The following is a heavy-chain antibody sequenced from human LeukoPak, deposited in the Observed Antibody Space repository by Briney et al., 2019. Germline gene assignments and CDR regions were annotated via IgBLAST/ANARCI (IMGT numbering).Heavy chain of an antibody. CDR1: GYTFTGYY. Sequence: ASVKVSCKASGYTFTGYYMHWVRQAPGQGLEWMGWINPNSGGTNYAQKFQGRVTMTRDTSISTAYMELSRLRSDDTAVYYCARGGYYYDSSGRSDIWGQGTMVTVSS. CDR3: ARGGYYYDSSGRSDI. D-gene: IGHD3-22*01. CDR2: INPNSGGT. V-gene: IGHV1-2*02. J-gene: IGHJ3*02.